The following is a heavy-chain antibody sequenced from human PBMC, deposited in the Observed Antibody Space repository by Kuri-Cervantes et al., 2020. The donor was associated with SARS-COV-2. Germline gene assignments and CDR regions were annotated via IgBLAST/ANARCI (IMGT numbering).Heavy chain of an antibody. CDR3: ARGRQFWDIVVVVAARWFDP. D-gene: IGHD2-15*01. Sequence: SETLSLTCAVYGGSFSGYYWSWIRQPPGKGLEWIGEINHSGSTNYNPSLESRVTISVDTSKNQFSLKLSSVTAADTAVYYCARGRQFWDIVVVVAARWFDPWGQGTLVTVSS. J-gene: IGHJ5*02. CDR1: GGSFSGYY. CDR2: INHSGST. V-gene: IGHV4-34*01.